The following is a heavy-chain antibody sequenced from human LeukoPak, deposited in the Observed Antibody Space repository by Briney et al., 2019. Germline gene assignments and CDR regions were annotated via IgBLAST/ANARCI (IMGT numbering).Heavy chain of an antibody. J-gene: IGHJ6*03. CDR3: ARITAARRGVDYYYYYMDV. CDR2: IKQDGSET. V-gene: IGHV3-7*01. CDR1: GFYFSFYW. D-gene: IGHD6-6*01. Sequence: PGGSLRLSCAASGFYFSFYWMSWVRQAPGKGLEWVANIKQDGSETYYLNSVRGRFTISRDNARDSLYLQMNSLRAEDTAVYYCARITAARRGVDYYYYYMDVWGKGTTVTVSS.